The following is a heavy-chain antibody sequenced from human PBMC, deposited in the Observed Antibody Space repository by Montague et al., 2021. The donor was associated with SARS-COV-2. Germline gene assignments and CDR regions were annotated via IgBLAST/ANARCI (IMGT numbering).Heavy chain of an antibody. CDR3: ARTYYDILTGYYNRGAFDI. CDR1: GGSISIYY. Sequence: SETLSLTCTVSGGSISIYYWSWIRQPPGKGLEWIGYIYYSGSTNXNPSLKSRVTISVDTSKNQFSLKLSSVTAADTAVYYCARTYYDILTGYYNRGAFDIWGQGTMVTVSS. J-gene: IGHJ3*02. CDR2: IYYSGST. V-gene: IGHV4-59*08. D-gene: IGHD3-9*01.